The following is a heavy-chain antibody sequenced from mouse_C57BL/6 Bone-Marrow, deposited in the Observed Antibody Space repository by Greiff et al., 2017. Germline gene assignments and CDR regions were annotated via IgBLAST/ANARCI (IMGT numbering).Heavy chain of an antibody. V-gene: IGHV1-5*01. CDR3: TRGIYYGMDY. CDR2: IYPGNRDT. CDR1: GYTFTSYW. Sequence: EVQLQESGTVLARPGASVKMSCKTSGYTFTSYWMHLVKQRPGPGLEWIGAIYPGNRDTSYNQKFKGKAQLTAVTSASTAYMELSSLTNEDSAVYYCTRGIYYGMDYWGQGTSVTVSS. J-gene: IGHJ4*01.